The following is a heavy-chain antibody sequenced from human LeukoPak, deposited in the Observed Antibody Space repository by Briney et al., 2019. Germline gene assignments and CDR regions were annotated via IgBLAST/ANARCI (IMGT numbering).Heavy chain of an antibody. CDR3: ARDLESPPSITGPGSLSGPPSSGY. D-gene: IGHD1-20*01. CDR2: IWYDGSNK. CDR1: GFTFSSYG. Sequence: HAGGSLRLSCAASGFTFSSYGMHWVRQAPGKGLEWVAVIWYDGSNKYYADSVKGRFTISRDNSKNTLYLQMNSLRAEDTAVYYCARDLESPPSITGPGSLSGPPSSGYWGQGTLVTVSS. J-gene: IGHJ4*02. V-gene: IGHV3-33*01.